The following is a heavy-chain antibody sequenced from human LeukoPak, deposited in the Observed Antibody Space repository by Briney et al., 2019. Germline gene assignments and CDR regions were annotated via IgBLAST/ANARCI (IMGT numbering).Heavy chain of an antibody. J-gene: IGHJ4*02. CDR3: ATNQGSIAVAGYFGY. V-gene: IGHV3-23*01. CDR1: GFTFSSYA. D-gene: IGHD6-19*01. CDR2: ISGSGGST. Sequence: GSLRLSCAASGFTFSSYAMSWVRQAPGKGLEWVSAISGSGGSTYYADSVKGRFTISRDNSKNTLYLQMNGLRAEDTAVYYCATNQGSIAVAGYFGYWGQGTLVTVSS.